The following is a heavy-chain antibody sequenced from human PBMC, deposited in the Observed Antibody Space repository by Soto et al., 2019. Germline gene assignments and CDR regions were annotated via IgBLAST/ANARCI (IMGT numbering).Heavy chain of an antibody. V-gene: IGHV4-4*07. Sequence: TLSLTCTVSGGSISSYYWSWIRQPAGKGLEWIVRIYTSGSTNYNPSLKSRVTMSVDTSKNQFSLRLSSVTAADTAVYYCATTSYCSGGSCYPGDYWGQGTLVTVSS. CDR1: GGSISSYY. CDR3: ATTSYCSGGSCYPGDY. J-gene: IGHJ4*02. CDR2: IYTSGST. D-gene: IGHD2-15*01.